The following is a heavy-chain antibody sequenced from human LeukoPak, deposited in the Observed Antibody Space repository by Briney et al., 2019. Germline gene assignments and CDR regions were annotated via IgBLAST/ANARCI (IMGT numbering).Heavy chain of an antibody. CDR3: ARYGGYGGWTAFDY. CDR1: GFTFSSYW. J-gene: IGHJ4*02. V-gene: IGHV3-74*01. CDR2: IHIDGSST. Sequence: GGSLRLSCAASGFTFSSYWMHWVRQAPGKGLVWVSRIHIDGSSTTYADSVKGRFTISRDNAKNTLYLQMNSLRAEDTAVYYCARYGGYGGWTAFDYWGQGTLVTVSS. D-gene: IGHD4-23*01.